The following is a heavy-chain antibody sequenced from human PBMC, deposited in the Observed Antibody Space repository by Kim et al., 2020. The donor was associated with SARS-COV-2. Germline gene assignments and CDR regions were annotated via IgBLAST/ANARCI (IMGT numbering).Heavy chain of an antibody. CDR1: GYTLTELS. D-gene: IGHD2-15*01. Sequence: ASVKVSCKVSGYTLTELSMHWVRQAPGKGLEWMGGFDPEDGETIYAQKFQGRVTMTEDTSTDTAYMELSSLRSEDTAVYYCATGLPYCSGGSCYYYGMDVWGQGTTVTVSS. CDR3: ATGLPYCSGGSCYYYGMDV. V-gene: IGHV1-24*01. CDR2: FDPEDGET. J-gene: IGHJ6*02.